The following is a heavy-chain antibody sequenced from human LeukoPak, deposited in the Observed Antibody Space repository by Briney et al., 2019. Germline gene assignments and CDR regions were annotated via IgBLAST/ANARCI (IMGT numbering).Heavy chain of an antibody. Sequence: GGSLRLSCAASGFPFSGYAMNWVRQAPGKGLEWVSTISGSGGTTYYTGSVKGRFTISRDNSKNTLYVQMNSLRAEDTAVYYCAKDPARNSSGPWGQGTLVTVSS. J-gene: IGHJ4*02. D-gene: IGHD3-22*01. CDR1: GFPFSGYA. CDR2: ISGSGGTT. CDR3: AKDPARNSSGP. V-gene: IGHV3-23*01.